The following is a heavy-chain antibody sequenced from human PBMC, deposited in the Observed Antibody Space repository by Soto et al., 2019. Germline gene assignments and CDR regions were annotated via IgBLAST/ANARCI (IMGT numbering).Heavy chain of an antibody. Sequence: GGSLRLSCAASGFTFSSYAMHWVRQAPGKGLEYVSAISSNGGSTYYANSVKGRFTISRDNAKNSLYLQMNSLRAEDTAVYYCARENYFDYWGQGTLVTVSS. J-gene: IGHJ4*02. CDR2: ISSNGGST. CDR3: ARENYFDY. CDR1: GFTFSSYA. V-gene: IGHV3-64*01.